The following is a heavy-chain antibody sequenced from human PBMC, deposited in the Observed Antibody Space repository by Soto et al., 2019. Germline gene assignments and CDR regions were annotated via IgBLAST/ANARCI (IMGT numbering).Heavy chain of an antibody. CDR1: GFTFSSYA. CDR2: ISYDGSNK. V-gene: IGHV3-30-3*01. Sequence: LRLSCAASGFTFSSYAMHWVRQAPGKGLEWVAVISYDGSNKYYADSVKGRFTISRDNSKNTLYLQMNSLRAEDTAVYYCAREDQLLHDFDYWGQGTLVTVYS. CDR3: AREDQLLHDFDY. J-gene: IGHJ4*02. D-gene: IGHD2-2*01.